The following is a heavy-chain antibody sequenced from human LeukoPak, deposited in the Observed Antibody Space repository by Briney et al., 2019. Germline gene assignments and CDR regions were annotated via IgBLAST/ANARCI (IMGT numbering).Heavy chain of an antibody. CDR2: INPNSGGT. J-gene: IGHJ5*02. D-gene: IGHD3-22*01. V-gene: IGHV1-2*02. CDR3: ARVGHYYDSSGYYLSKLTGKSWDWFDP. Sequence: ASVKVSCKASGYTFTGYFMHWVRQAPGQGLEWMGWINPNSGGTNYAQKFQGRVTMTRDTSISTAYMELSSLRSEDTAVYYCARVGHYYDSSGYYLSKLTGKSWDWFDPWGQGTLVTVSS. CDR1: GYTFTGYF.